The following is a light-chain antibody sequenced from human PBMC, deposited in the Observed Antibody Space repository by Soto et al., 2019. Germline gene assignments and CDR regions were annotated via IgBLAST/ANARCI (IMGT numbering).Light chain of an antibody. CDR1: SSNIGDNT. Sequence: QAVVTQPPSASGTPGQRVTISCSGSSSNIGDNTVNWYQQFPGTAPKLLIYSDDQRPSAVPDRFSASKSATSASLAISGLQSEDEAQYYCAAWDDSLNGWVFGGGTKLTVL. J-gene: IGLJ3*02. V-gene: IGLV1-44*01. CDR3: AAWDDSLNGWV. CDR2: SDD.